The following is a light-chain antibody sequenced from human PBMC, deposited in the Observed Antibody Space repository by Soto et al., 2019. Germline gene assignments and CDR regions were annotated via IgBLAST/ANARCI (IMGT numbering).Light chain of an antibody. CDR3: SSYTISNTLVV. Sequence: SVLTQPASVSGSPGQSITISCTGTSSDVGGYNHVSWYQQPPGKAPKLMIYDVTNRPSGVSNRFSGSKSGNTASLTISGLQAADEADYYCSSYTISNTLVVFGGGTKVTVL. CDR2: DVT. J-gene: IGLJ2*01. V-gene: IGLV2-14*03. CDR1: SSDVGGYNH.